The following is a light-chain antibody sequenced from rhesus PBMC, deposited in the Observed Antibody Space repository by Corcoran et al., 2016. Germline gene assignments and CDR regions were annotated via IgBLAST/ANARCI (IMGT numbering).Light chain of an antibody. V-gene: IGLV2-23*02. Sequence: QAALTQPPSLTGSPGQSVTISCPGTSNDVGGYDYVSWYQQHPGTAPKLMIYEVSKRPSGVSDRFSGSKSGNTASLAISGLQAEDEADYYCSSYAGSNYIFGGGTRLTVL. CDR3: SSYAGSNYI. CDR1: SNDVGGYDY. J-gene: IGLJ1*01. CDR2: EVS.